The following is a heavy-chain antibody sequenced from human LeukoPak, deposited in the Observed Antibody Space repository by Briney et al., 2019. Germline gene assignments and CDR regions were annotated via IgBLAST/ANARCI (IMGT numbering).Heavy chain of an antibody. J-gene: IGHJ4*02. D-gene: IGHD6-19*01. V-gene: IGHV3-74*01. CDR1: GFTFSTYW. Sequence: PGGSLRLSCAASGFTFSTYWMHWVRQAPGKGLVWVSHINVDGSGATYADSVKGRFTISRDNAQNTLYLHMNSLRAEDTAVYYCARATRIYSSGWYYSFDYWGQGTLVTVSS. CDR2: INVDGSGA. CDR3: ARATRIYSSGWYYSFDY.